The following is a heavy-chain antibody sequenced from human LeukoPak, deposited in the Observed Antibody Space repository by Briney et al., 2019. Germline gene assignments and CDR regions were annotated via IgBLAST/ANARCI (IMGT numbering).Heavy chain of an antibody. Sequence: GASVKVSCKASGYTFTGYYMHWVRQAPGQGRSWMGWINANSGGTNYAQKFQGRVTMTRDTSISTAYMELSRLRSDDTAVYYCAREGGFHYYGSGSYIGWGQGTLVTVSS. V-gene: IGHV1-2*02. CDR3: AREGGFHYYGSGSYIG. CDR2: INANSGGT. CDR1: GYTFTGYY. J-gene: IGHJ4*02. D-gene: IGHD3-10*01.